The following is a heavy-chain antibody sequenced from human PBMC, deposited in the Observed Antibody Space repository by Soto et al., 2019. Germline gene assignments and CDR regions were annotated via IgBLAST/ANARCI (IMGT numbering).Heavy chain of an antibody. CDR1: GGTFSSYA. J-gene: IGHJ4*02. Sequence: QVQLVQSGAEVKKPGSSVKVSCKASGGTFSSYAISWVRQAPGQWLEWMGGIIPIFGTANYAQKFQGRVTITADESMSTAYMELSSLRSEDTAVYYCARDFSQAGSYYNYFDYWGQGTLVTVSS. CDR2: IIPIFGTA. D-gene: IGHD3-10*01. CDR3: ARDFSQAGSYYNYFDY. V-gene: IGHV1-69*01.